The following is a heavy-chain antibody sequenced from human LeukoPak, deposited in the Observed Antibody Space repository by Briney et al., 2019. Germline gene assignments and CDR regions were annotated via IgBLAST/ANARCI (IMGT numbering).Heavy chain of an antibody. D-gene: IGHD6-19*01. V-gene: IGHV3-48*03. CDR3: ALLAVASDFDY. CDR1: GFPFSIYE. Sequence: GGSLRLSCAVSGFPFSIYEMNWVRQAPGKGREWVSNIGSSGTTIYYADSVKGRFSISRDNAKSSLYLQMNSLRVEDTAVYYCALLAVASDFDYWGQGALVTVSS. J-gene: IGHJ4*02. CDR2: IGSSGTTI.